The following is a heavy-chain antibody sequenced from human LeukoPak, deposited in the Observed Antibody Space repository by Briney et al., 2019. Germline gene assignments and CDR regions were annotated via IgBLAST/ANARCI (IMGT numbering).Heavy chain of an antibody. J-gene: IGHJ5*02. Sequence: SETPSLTCTVSGGSTSSSTYYWGWIRQPPGKGLEWIGSIYYSGSTYYNLSLKSRVTISVDTSKNQFSLKLNSVTAADTAVYYCASDEVSGPRIAAAGTRWFDTWGQGTLVTVSS. CDR2: IYYSGST. CDR1: GGSTSSSTYY. V-gene: IGHV4-39*01. CDR3: ASDEVSGPRIAAAGTRWFDT. D-gene: IGHD6-13*01.